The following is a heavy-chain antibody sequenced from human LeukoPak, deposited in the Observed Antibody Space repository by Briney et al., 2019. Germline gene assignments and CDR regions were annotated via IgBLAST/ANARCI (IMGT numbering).Heavy chain of an antibody. CDR3: ARLLNYGDYTD. D-gene: IGHD4-17*01. V-gene: IGHV4-39*01. CDR1: GDSISSSSSY. J-gene: IGHJ4*02. CDR2: IYYSGST. Sequence: SETLSLTCTVSGDSISSSSSYWGWIRQPPGEGLEWIGSIYYSGSTYYNTSLKSRVTISVDTSKNQFSLKLSSVTAADTAVYYCARLLNYGDYTDWGQGTLVTVSS.